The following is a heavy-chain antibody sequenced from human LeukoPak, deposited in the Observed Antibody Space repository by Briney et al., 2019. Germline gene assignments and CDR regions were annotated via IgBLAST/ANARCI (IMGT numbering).Heavy chain of an antibody. CDR1: GYTFTSYG. V-gene: IGHV1-18*01. Sequence: GASVKVSCKASGYTFTSYGISWVRQAPGQGLEWMGWISAYNGNTNYAQKLQGRVTITTDESTSTAYMELSSLRSEDTAVYYCARTGGYYDILTGYEDYYYYMDVWGKGTTVTVSS. CDR3: ARTGGYYDILTGYEDYYYYMDV. J-gene: IGHJ6*03. CDR2: ISAYNGNT. D-gene: IGHD3-9*01.